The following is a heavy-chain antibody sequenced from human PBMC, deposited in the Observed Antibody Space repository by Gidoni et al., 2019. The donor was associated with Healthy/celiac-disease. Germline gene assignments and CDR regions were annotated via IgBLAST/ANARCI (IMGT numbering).Heavy chain of an antibody. Sequence: EVQLAQSGAEVNKPGEARKIYWKASGYSFTSYWLGWVRQMPGQGLDWMGIIYPCYSDTRYRPSCQCQVTISAAKSISTSDLQWSSLKASDLAMYYCARRVGSDGYPSDYWGHGTLVTVSS. CDR2: IYPCYSDT. CDR3: ARRVGSDGYPSDY. J-gene: IGHJ4*01. D-gene: IGHD5-12*01. CDR1: GYSFTSYW. V-gene: IGHV5-51*03.